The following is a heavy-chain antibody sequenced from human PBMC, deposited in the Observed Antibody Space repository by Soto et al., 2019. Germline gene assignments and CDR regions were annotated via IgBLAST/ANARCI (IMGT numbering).Heavy chain of an antibody. CDR1: GFTVSDNY. V-gene: IGHV3-66*01. CDR2: IYSSGST. Sequence: GGSLRLSCAAFGFTVSDNYMSWVRQAPGKRLEWVSVIYSSGSTYYPDSVKGRFTISRDNSNNILYLQMNSLRVEDTAVYYCARSFGVAAAGPFDYWGQGTLVSVSS. D-gene: IGHD6-13*01. CDR3: ARSFGVAAAGPFDY. J-gene: IGHJ4*02.